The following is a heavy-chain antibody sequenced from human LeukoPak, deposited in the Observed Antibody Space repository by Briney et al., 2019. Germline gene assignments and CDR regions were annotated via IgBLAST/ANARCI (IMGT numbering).Heavy chain of an antibody. CDR1: GGSISSYY. Sequence: SETLSLTCTVPGGSISSYYWSWIRQPPGKGLEWIGYIYYSGSTNYNPSLKSRVTISVDTSKNQFSLKLSSVTAADTAVYYCARGWKRIKSYYYDSSGHPTYAFDIWGQGTMVTVSS. CDR2: IYYSGST. D-gene: IGHD3-22*01. J-gene: IGHJ3*02. CDR3: ARGWKRIKSYYYDSSGHPTYAFDI. V-gene: IGHV4-59*01.